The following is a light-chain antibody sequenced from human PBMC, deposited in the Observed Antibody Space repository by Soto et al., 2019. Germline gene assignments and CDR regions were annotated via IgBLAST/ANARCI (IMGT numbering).Light chain of an antibody. CDR3: QQRSKWPLT. CDR1: QSVGSY. J-gene: IGKJ4*01. V-gene: IGKV3-11*01. CDR2: DAS. Sequence: EIVLTQSPATLSLSPGERATLSCWASQSVGSYLAWYQQKPGQAPRLLIYDASNRATGIPARFSGSGSGTDFSLTISSLEPEDFALYYCQQRSKWPLTFGGGTKVELK.